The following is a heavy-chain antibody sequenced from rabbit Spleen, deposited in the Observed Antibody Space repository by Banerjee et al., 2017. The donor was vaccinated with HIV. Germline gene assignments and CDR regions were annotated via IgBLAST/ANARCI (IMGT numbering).Heavy chain of an antibody. Sequence: QEQLEESGGDLVKPGASLTLTCTASGFSFSNNYVMCWVHQAPGKGLEWIACISAASSSGTYYASWAKGRFTISKTSSTTVTLQMTSLTAADTAAYFCARDGYSRGWGIILYYFNLWGPGTLVTVS. D-gene: IGHD4-1*01. V-gene: IGHV1S45*01. CDR1: GFSFSNNYV. CDR3: ARDGYSRGWGIILYYFNL. CDR2: ISAASSSGT. J-gene: IGHJ4*01.